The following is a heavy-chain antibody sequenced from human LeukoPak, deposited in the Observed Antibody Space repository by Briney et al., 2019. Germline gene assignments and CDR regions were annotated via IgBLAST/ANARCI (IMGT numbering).Heavy chain of an antibody. CDR3: ARKRPLYYFDY. J-gene: IGHJ4*02. Sequence: SEALSLTCTVSGGSISSYYWSWIRQPPGKGLEWIGYIYYSGSTNYNPSLKSRVTISVDTSKNQFSLRLSSVTAADTAVYYCARKRPLYYFDYWGQVTLVTVSS. CDR2: IYYSGST. D-gene: IGHD1-1*01. CDR1: GGSISSYY. V-gene: IGHV4-59*01.